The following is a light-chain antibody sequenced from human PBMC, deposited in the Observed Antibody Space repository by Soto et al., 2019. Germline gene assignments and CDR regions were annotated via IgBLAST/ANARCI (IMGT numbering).Light chain of an antibody. V-gene: IGLV2-14*03. CDR3: PSYTGGSTLEV. CDR1: SIDVGGYDF. Sequence: QSALTQPASVSGSLGQSITISCTGTSIDVGGYDFVAWYQQHPCKAPKLIIYDVTHRPSGGSDRFSGSKSANTASLTISGLQAEDEADYYCPSYTGGSTLEVFGGGTQLTVL. CDR2: DVT. J-gene: IGLJ7*01.